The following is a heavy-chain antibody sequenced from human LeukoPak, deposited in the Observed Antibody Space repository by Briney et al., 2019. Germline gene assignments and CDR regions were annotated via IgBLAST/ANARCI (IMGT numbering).Heavy chain of an antibody. Sequence: PGGSLRLSCAASGFTFAGYAMSWVRQGPGKGLEWVSDISGGGDTTYYADSVKGRFTISRDNSKKTLYLQMNSLRAEDTAVYYCAKGRLVPAALLDYWGQGTLVTVSS. V-gene: IGHV3-23*01. CDR3: AKGRLVPAALLDY. CDR1: GFTFAGYA. CDR2: ISGGGDTT. D-gene: IGHD2-2*01. J-gene: IGHJ4*02.